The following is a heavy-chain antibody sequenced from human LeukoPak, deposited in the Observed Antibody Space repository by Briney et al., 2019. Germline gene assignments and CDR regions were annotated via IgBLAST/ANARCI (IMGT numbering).Heavy chain of an antibody. V-gene: IGHV4-30-4*01. Sequence: SETLSLTCTVSGGSISSVEYYWSWIRQPPGKGLGWIGYIYYSGSTSYNPSLRSRVTISVDTSQNQFSLNLSSVTAADTAVYYCARYSRATGKLDYWGQRTLVTVSS. D-gene: IGHD5-24*01. CDR3: ARYSRATGKLDY. J-gene: IGHJ4*02. CDR1: GGSISSVEYY. CDR2: IYYSGST.